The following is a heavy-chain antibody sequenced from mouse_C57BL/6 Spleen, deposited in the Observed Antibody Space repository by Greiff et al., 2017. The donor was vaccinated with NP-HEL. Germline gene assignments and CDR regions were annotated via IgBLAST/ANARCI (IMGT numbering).Heavy chain of an antibody. J-gene: IGHJ1*03. CDR2: ISDGGSYT. V-gene: IGHV5-4*01. D-gene: IGHD3-3*01. CDR1: GFTFSSYA. CDR3: ARGGDHWYFDV. Sequence: DVHLVESGGGLVKPGGSLKLSCAASGFTFSSYAMSWVRQTPEKRLEWVATISDGGSYTYYPDNVKGRFTISRDNAKNNLYLQMSHLKSEDTAMYYCARGGDHWYFDVWGTGTTVTVFS.